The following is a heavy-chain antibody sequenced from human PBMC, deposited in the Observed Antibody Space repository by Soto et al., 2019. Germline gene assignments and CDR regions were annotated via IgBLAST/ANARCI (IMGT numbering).Heavy chain of an antibody. V-gene: IGHV1-46*01. CDR2: INPSGGNT. D-gene: IGHD2-15*01. J-gene: IGHJ4*02. CDR3: ARAGYCSGGSCYFDY. CDR1: GYTFTSYY. Sequence: ASVKVSCKASGYTFTSYYMHWVRQAPGQGLEWMGIINPSGGNTRYAQKFQGRVTMTRDTSTSTVYMELSSLRSEDTAVYYCARAGYCSGGSCYFDYWGLGTLVTVS.